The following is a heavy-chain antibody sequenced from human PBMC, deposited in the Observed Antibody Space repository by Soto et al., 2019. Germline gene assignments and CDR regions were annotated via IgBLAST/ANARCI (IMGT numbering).Heavy chain of an antibody. Sequence: GGSLRLSCAASGFNFRSDTMNWVRQAPGKGLEWVSSISSSSTYTYYADSVKGRFTISRDNAKNSLYLQMNNLRAEDTAVYYCAREYRATVTTPYFDYWGQGTLVTVSS. D-gene: IGHD4-17*01. CDR3: AREYRATVTTPYFDY. J-gene: IGHJ4*02. CDR1: GFNFRSDT. CDR2: ISSSSTYT. V-gene: IGHV3-21*01.